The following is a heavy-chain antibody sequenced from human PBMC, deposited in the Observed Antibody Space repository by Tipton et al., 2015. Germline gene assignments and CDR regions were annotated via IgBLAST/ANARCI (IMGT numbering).Heavy chain of an antibody. CDR2: VSDDGGAT. CDR1: GFTFRNYA. V-gene: IGHV3-23*01. J-gene: IGHJ4*02. D-gene: IGHD2/OR15-2a*01. CDR3: AREDFTDFDY. Sequence: SLRLSCVASGFTFRNYAMSWVRQAAGKGLEWVSIVSDDGGATYYADSVKGRFSISRDSSKNTPYLQMNSLRAEDTAVYYCAREDFTDFDYWGQGTLVTVSS.